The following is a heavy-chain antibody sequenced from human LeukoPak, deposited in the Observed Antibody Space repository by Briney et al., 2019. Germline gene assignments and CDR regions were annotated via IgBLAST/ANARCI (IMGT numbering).Heavy chain of an antibody. J-gene: IGHJ5*02. CDR2: IHYSGIT. CDR3: ARRVTMSAPTTPDSWLHP. CDR1: GGSINDYY. Sequence: SETLPLTCTVSGGSINDYYWNWIRQPPGKRLEWIGHIHYSGITNYNPSLNSRVTISVDTSKGQFSLKLSSVTAADTAVYYCARRVTMSAPTTPDSWLHPWGQGTLVTVSS. D-gene: IGHD3-3*01. V-gene: IGHV4-59*08.